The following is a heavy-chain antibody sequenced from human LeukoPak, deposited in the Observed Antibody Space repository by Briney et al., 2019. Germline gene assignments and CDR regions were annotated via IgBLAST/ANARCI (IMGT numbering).Heavy chain of an antibody. CDR2: INAYNGDT. V-gene: IGHV1-18*01. CDR3: ARDGSGVWFDP. D-gene: IGHD3-10*01. J-gene: IGHJ5*02. CDR1: GYTFTSYG. Sequence: ASVKVSCKASGYTFTSYGISWVRQAPGQGLEWMGWINAYNGDTDYAQNLQGRLTMTTETSTSTAYMELRSLRSDDTAVYCCARDGSGVWFDPWGQGTLLTVSS.